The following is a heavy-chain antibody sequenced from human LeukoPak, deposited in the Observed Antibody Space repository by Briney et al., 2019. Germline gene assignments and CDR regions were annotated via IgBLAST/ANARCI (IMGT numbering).Heavy chain of an antibody. J-gene: IGHJ3*02. Sequence: GGSLRLSCAASGFTFSSYGMHWVRQAPGKGLEWVAFIQFDGSNKYYADSVKGRFTISRDNSKNTVYLQMNSLRTEDTAVYYCARYGNGAWLAHYSFDIWGQGTMVTVSS. CDR3: ARYGNGAWLAHYSFDI. V-gene: IGHV3-30*19. D-gene: IGHD6-19*01. CDR2: IQFDGSNK. CDR1: GFTFSSYG.